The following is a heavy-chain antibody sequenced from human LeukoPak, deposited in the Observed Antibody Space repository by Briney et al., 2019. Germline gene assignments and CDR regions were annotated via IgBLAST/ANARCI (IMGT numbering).Heavy chain of an antibody. D-gene: IGHD5-12*01. J-gene: IGHJ4*02. CDR2: IYYSGST. V-gene: IGHV4-59*01. Sequence: PSETLSLTCTVSGGSISSYYWSWTRQPPGKGLEWIGYIYYSGSTNYNPSLKSRVTISVDTSKNQFSLKLSSVTAADTAVYYCARGVYSGYDFDYWGQGTLVTVSS. CDR3: ARGVYSGYDFDY. CDR1: GGSISSYY.